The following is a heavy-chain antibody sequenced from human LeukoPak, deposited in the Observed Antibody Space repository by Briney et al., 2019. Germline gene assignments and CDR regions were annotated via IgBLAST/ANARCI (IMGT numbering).Heavy chain of an antibody. Sequence: GGSLRLSCSASGFSFNSYTMNWVRGAPGKGLEWVSTISPVSSYTWYAESVKGRFTISRDNPKNSLYLQMDSLRAEDTAVYYCVRDVSRRIGMDVWGQGTTVTVSS. J-gene: IGHJ6*02. CDR3: VRDVSRRIGMDV. CDR2: ISPVSSYT. CDR1: GFSFNSYT. D-gene: IGHD2/OR15-2a*01. V-gene: IGHV3-21*01.